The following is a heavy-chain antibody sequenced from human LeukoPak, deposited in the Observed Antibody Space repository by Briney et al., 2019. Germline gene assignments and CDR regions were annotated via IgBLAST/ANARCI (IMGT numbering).Heavy chain of an antibody. J-gene: IGHJ4*02. Sequence: GASVKVSCRVSGYTLTELSMHWVRQAAGKGLDGMGGFDHGHGETIYAQKFQGRVTMTEDTSTETAYMALSSLRSADTAVYLCATGGIWDLLNYWGQGTLVTVSA. CDR2: FDHGHGET. V-gene: IGHV1-24*01. CDR3: ATGGIWDLLNY. CDR1: GYTLTELS. D-gene: IGHD1-26*01.